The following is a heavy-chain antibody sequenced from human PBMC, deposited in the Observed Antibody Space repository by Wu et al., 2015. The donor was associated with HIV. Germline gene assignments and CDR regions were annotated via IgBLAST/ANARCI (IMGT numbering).Heavy chain of an antibody. J-gene: IGHJ2*01. CDR1: GYTFTGYY. V-gene: IGHV1-2*02. Sequence: QVQLVQSGAEVKKPGASVKVSCKASGYTFTGYYMHWVRQAPGQGLEWMGWINPNSGGTNYAQKFQGRVTMTRDTSISTAYMELSRLRSDDTAVYYCARDSGGQQLVRRDWYFDLWGRGTLVTVSS. D-gene: IGHD6-13*01. CDR2: INPNSGGT. CDR3: ARDSGGQQLVRRDWYFDL.